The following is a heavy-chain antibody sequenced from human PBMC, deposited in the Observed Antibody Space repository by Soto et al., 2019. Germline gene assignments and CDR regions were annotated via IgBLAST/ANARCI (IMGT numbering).Heavy chain of an antibody. J-gene: IGHJ4*02. D-gene: IGHD3-16*01. CDR3: ARYEYNGYYFDY. V-gene: IGHV1-46*01. CDR1: GYTFTGYY. Sequence: ASVKVSCKASGYTFTGYYMHWVRQAPGQGYEWMGIINPSGGSTTYAQKFQGRVTMTRDTSTTTVYMELSSLKSEDTAVYYCARYEYNGYYFDYWGQGTLVTVSS. CDR2: INPSGGST.